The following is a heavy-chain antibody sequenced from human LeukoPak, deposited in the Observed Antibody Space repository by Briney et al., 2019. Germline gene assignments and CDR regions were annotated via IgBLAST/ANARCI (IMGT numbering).Heavy chain of an antibody. D-gene: IGHD3-3*01. J-gene: IGHJ5*02. CDR2: INHSGST. CDR1: GGSFSGYY. CDR3: ARHRQGNDFWSGQRFGFDP. Sequence: SETLSLTCAVYGGSFSGYYWSWIRQPPGKGLEWIGEINHSGSTNYNPSLKSRVTISVDTSKNQFSLKLSSVTAADTAVYYCARHRQGNDFWSGQRFGFDPWGQGTLVTVSS. V-gene: IGHV4-34*01.